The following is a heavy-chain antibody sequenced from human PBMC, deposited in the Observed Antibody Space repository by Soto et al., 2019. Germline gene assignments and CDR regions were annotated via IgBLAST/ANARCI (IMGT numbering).Heavy chain of an antibody. V-gene: IGHV3-21*01. D-gene: IGHD4-17*01. CDR3: ARNYGDYFDWYFDL. CDR2: ISSSSSYI. CDR1: S. Sequence: SVRRISKNKGKGLEWVSSISSSSSYIYYADSVKGRFTISRDNAKNSLYLQMNSLRAEDTAVYYCARNYGDYFDWYFDLWGRGTLVTVSS. J-gene: IGHJ2*01.